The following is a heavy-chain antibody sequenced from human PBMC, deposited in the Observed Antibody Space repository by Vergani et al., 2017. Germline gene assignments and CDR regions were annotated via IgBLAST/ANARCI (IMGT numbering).Heavy chain of an antibody. CDR1: GYTFTDYY. CDR3: ARATVGAEHDY. CDR2: VDPEDGET. V-gene: IGHV1-69-2*01. Sequence: EVQLVQSGAEVKKPGATVKISCKVSGYTFTDYYMHWVQQAPGKGLEWMGLVDPEDGETIYAEKFQGRVTMTRDTAISTAYMELSRLRSDDTAVYYCARATVGAEHDYWGQGTLVTVSS. J-gene: IGHJ4*02. D-gene: IGHD1-26*01.